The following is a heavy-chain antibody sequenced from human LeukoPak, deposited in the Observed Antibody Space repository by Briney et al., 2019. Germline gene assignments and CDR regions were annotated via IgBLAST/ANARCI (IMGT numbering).Heavy chain of an antibody. D-gene: IGHD3-3*01. CDR1: GFTFRSYS. J-gene: IGHJ4*02. Sequence: GGSLRLSCAASGFTFRSYSMNWVRQAPGKGLEWVSSICSSSSYIYYADSVKGRFTISRDNAKNSLYLQMNSLRAEDTAVYYCARDTTNYDFWSGYEYYFDYWGQGTLVTVSS. CDR2: ICSSSSYI. V-gene: IGHV3-21*01. CDR3: ARDTTNYDFWSGYEYYFDY.